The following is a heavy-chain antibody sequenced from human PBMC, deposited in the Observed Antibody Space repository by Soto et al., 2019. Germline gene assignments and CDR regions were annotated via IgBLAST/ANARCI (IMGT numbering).Heavy chain of an antibody. Sequence: ASVKVSCKASGYTFTSYDINWVRQATGQGLEWMGWMNPNSGNTGYAQKFQGRVTMTRNTSISTAYMELSSLRSEDTAVYYCAADGGKTGTGLWGFDPWGQGTLVTVSS. J-gene: IGHJ5*02. CDR3: AADGGKTGTGLWGFDP. D-gene: IGHD1-1*01. CDR1: GYTFTSYD. V-gene: IGHV1-8*01. CDR2: MNPNSGNT.